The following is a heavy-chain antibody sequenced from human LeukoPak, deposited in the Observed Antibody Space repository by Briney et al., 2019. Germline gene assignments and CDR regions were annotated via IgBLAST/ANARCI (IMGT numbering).Heavy chain of an antibody. Sequence: SETLSLTCTVSGGSISSGSYYWSWIRQPAGKGLEWIGRIYTSGSTNYNPSLKSRVTISVDTSKNQFSLKLSSVTAADTAVYYCARNDPTVNNWFDPWGQGTLVTVSS. J-gene: IGHJ5*02. V-gene: IGHV4-61*02. CDR3: ARNDPTVNNWFDP. CDR1: GGSISSGSYY. CDR2: IYTSGST. D-gene: IGHD4-17*01.